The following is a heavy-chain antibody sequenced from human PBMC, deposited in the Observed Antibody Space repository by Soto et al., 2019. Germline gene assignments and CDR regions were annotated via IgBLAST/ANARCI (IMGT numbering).Heavy chain of an antibody. Sequence: SVKVSCKASGGTFSSYTISWVRQAPGQGLEWMGRIIPILGIANYAQKFQGRVTITADKSTSTAYMELSSLRSEDTAVYYCARAVGRSGWYFDLWGRGTLVTVSS. CDR3: ARAVGRSGWYFDL. CDR1: GGTFSSYT. J-gene: IGHJ2*01. V-gene: IGHV1-69*02. CDR2: IIPILGIA. D-gene: IGHD3-10*01.